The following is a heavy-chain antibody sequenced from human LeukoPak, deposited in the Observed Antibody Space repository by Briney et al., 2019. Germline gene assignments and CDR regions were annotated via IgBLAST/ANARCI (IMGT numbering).Heavy chain of an antibody. V-gene: IGHV1-2*02. J-gene: IGHJ5*02. CDR1: GYTFTGYY. Sequence: ASVKVSCKASGYTFTGYYMHWVRQAPGQGLEWMGWINPNSGGTNYAQKFQGRVTMTRDTSISTAYMELSRLRSEDTAVYYCAREGWSGSSRTLFDPWGQGTLVTVSS. D-gene: IGHD6-19*01. CDR2: INPNSGGT. CDR3: AREGWSGSSRTLFDP.